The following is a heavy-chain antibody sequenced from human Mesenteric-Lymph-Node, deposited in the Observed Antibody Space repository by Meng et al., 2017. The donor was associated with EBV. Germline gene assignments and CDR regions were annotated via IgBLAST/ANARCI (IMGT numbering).Heavy chain of an antibody. D-gene: IGHD1-26*01. CDR3: ARGEIVRGEWYFDL. Sequence: QVQMQGSGLGLVRPSGTLSLTCFVAGGSISSSNWWRWVRQSPGKGLEWIGEIYHGGSTNYNPSLKSRVTMSVDKSQNQFSLKLTSVTAADRAIYYCARGEIVRGEWYFDLWGRGTLVTVSS. CDR2: IYHGGST. CDR1: GGSISSSNW. V-gene: IGHV4-4*02. J-gene: IGHJ2*01.